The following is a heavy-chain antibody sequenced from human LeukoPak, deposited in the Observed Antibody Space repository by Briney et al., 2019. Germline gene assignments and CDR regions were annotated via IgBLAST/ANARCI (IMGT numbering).Heavy chain of an antibody. CDR2: ISSSGSII. J-gene: IGHJ3*02. CDR1: GFTFSSYE. D-gene: IGHD3-22*01. CDR3: AKDFQRSGSSGYNDAFDI. Sequence: GGSLRLSCAASGFTFSSYEMNWVRQAPGKGLEWVSYISSSGSIIYYADSVKGRFTISRDNSKNTLYLQMNTLRAEDTAVYYCAKDFQRSGSSGYNDAFDIWGQGTMVTVSS. V-gene: IGHV3-48*03.